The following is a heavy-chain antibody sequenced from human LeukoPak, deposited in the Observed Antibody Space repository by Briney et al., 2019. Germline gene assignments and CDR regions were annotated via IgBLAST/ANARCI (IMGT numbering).Heavy chain of an antibody. CDR1: GFTFSSYA. V-gene: IGHV3-23*01. D-gene: IGHD3-22*01. Sequence: GGSLRLSCAASGFTFSSYAMSWVRQAPGKGLEWVSFISPSGDRTSNADSVEGRFTIPRDNTRNTLYLQMNSLRDEDTGVYYCAIMHGYYDGSGFWVQWGQGTLVTVSS. CDR2: ISPSGDRT. J-gene: IGHJ4*02. CDR3: AIMHGYYDGSGFWVQ.